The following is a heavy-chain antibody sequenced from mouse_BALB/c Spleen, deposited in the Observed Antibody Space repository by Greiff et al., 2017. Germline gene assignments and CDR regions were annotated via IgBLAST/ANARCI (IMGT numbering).Heavy chain of an antibody. CDR3: ARRGDIYYDSVFAY. CDR1: GFTFSSYA. CDR2: ISSGGST. V-gene: IGHV5-6-5*01. D-gene: IGHD2-4*01. Sequence: EVQLVESGGGLVKPGGSLKLSCAASGFTFSSYAMSWVRQTPEKRLEWVASISSGGSTYYPDSVKGRFTISRDNARNILYLQMSSLRSEDTAMYYCARRGDIYYDSVFAYWGQGTLVTVSA. J-gene: IGHJ3*01.